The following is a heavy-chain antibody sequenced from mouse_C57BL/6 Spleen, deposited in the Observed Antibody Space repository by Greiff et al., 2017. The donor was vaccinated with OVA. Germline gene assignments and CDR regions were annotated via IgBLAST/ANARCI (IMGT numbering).Heavy chain of an antibody. J-gene: IGHJ4*01. CDR2: IYPGDGDT. D-gene: IGHD2-1*01. CDR1: GYAFSSYW. CDR3: ARNYGNYEAMDY. Sequence: VQLQQSGAELVKPGASVKISCKASGYAFSSYWMNWVKQRPGKGLEWIGQIYPGDGDTNYNGKFKGKATLTADKSSSTAYMQLSSLTSEDSAVYFCARNYGNYEAMDYWGQGTSVTVSS. V-gene: IGHV1-80*01.